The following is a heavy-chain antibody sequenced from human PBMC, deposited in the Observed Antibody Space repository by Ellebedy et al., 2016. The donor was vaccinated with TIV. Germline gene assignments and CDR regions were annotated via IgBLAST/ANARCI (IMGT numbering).Heavy chain of an antibody. V-gene: IGHV7-4-1*02. CDR2: INTNTGNP. CDR3: ARVSAVIEYSSSWYVGLDYYYGMDV. Sequence: ASVKVSCKASGYTFTSYAMNWVRQAPGQGLEWMGWINTNTGNPTYAQGFTGRFVFSLDTSVSTAYLQISSLKAEDTAVYYCARVSAVIEYSSSWYVGLDYYYGMDVWGQGTTVTVSS. D-gene: IGHD6-13*01. CDR1: GYTFTSYA. J-gene: IGHJ6*02.